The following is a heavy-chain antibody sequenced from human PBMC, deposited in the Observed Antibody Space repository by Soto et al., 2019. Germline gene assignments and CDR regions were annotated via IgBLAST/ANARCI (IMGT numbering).Heavy chain of an antibody. V-gene: IGHV3-11*06. CDR2: ISSSSSYT. CDR3: AREVVVGAMAYYYYGMDV. CDR1: GFTFSDYY. J-gene: IGHJ6*02. Sequence: QVQLVESGGGLVKPGGSLRLSCAASGFTFSDYYMSWIRQAPGKGLEWVSYISSSSSYTNYADSVKGRFTISRDNAKNSLYLQMNSLRAEDTAVYYCAREVVVGAMAYYYYGMDVWGQGTTVTVSS. D-gene: IGHD1-26*01.